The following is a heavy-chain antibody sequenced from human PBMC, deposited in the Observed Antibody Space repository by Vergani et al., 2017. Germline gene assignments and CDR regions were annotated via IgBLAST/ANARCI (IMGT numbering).Heavy chain of an antibody. Sequence: EVQLLQSGGGVIQPGGSVRLSCAASGFTFSACPMTWVRQAPGKGLEWVSAISARYPSTYYADSVKGRFTISRNNSKNMLSLQMNSLRAEDTAVYYCASLSYDTTPYLQGGYDCWGQGTLVSVSS. J-gene: IGHJ4*02. V-gene: IGHV3-23*01. CDR3: ASLSYDTTPYLQGGYDC. CDR1: GFTFSACP. CDR2: ISARYPST. D-gene: IGHD3-22*01.